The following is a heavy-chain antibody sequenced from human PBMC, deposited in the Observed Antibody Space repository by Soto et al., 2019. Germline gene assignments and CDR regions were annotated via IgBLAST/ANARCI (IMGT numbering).Heavy chain of an antibody. CDR1: GYTFTSYD. Sequence: ASVNVSCKASGYTFTSYDINWVRQATGQGLEWMGWMNPNSGNTGYAQKFQGRVTMTRNTSISTAYMELSSLRSEDTAVYYRATLLEYSSSWYWFDPWDQGTLVTVS. CDR3: ATLLEYSSSWYWFDP. J-gene: IGHJ5*02. V-gene: IGHV1-8*01. D-gene: IGHD6-13*01. CDR2: MNPNSGNT.